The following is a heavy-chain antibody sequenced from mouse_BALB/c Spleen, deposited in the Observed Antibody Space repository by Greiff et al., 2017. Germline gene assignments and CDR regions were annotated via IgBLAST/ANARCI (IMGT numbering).Heavy chain of an antibody. CDR3: ARCYDGYYYAMDY. CDR1: GFTFSSFG. CDR2: ISSGSSTI. V-gene: IGHV5-17*02. D-gene: IGHD2-3*01. Sequence: EVQLVESGGGLVQPGGSRKLSCAASGFTFSSFGMHWVRQAPEKGLEWVAYISSGSSTIYYADTVKGRFTISRDNPKNTLFLQMTSLRSEDTAMYYCARCYDGYYYAMDYWGQGTSVTVSS. J-gene: IGHJ4*01.